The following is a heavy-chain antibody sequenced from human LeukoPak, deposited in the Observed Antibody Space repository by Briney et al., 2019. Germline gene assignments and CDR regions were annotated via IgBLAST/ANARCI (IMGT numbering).Heavy chain of an antibody. Sequence: GGSLRLSCAASGFSVSISNMSWVRQAPGKGLEWVSIFYSGGSTYYADSVKGRFTISRDTSKSTVYLQMNSLRAEDTAVYYCARAPLYYFDYWGQGTLVTVSS. CDR1: GFSVSISN. V-gene: IGHV3-53*01. J-gene: IGHJ4*02. CDR2: FYSGGST. CDR3: ARAPLYYFDY.